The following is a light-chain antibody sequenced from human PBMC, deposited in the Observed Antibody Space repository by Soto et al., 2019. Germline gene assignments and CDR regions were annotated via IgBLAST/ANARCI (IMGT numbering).Light chain of an antibody. Sequence: QSALTQPASVSGSPGQSITLSCTGTSSDVGAYNSVSWYQQHPGKAPKLIIYDVSTRPSGVSNRFSGSKSGNTASLTISGLQADDEADYYCSSSTTSTTRVFGTGTKLTVL. CDR1: SSDVGAYNS. CDR2: DVS. V-gene: IGLV2-14*03. CDR3: SSSTTSTTRV. J-gene: IGLJ1*01.